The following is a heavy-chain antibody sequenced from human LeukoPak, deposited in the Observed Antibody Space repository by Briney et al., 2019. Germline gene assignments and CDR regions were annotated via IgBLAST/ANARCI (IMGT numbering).Heavy chain of an antibody. CDR1: GYTFTGYY. CDR3: ARAVVVPAAISWFDP. J-gene: IGHJ5*02. V-gene: IGHV1-2*02. D-gene: IGHD2-2*01. CDR2: INPNSGGT. Sequence: GASVKVSCKASGYTFTGYYMHWVRQAPGQGLEWMGWINPNSGGTNYAQKFQGRVTMTRDTSINTAYMELSRLRSDDTAVYYCARAVVVPAAISWFDPWGQGTLVTVSS.